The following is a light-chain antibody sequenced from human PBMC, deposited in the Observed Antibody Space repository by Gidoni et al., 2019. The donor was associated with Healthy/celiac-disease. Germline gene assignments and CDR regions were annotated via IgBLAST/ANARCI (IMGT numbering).Light chain of an antibody. J-gene: IGKJ1*01. CDR3: QQYYSTPWT. CDR2: WAS. CDR1: QSVLYSSNNKNY. Sequence: DSLAVSLGERATINCKSSQSVLYSSNNKNYLAWYQQKPGQPPKLLIYWASTRESGVPDRFSGSGSGTDFTLTISSLQAEDVAVYYCQQYYSTPWTFXQXTKVXIK. V-gene: IGKV4-1*01.